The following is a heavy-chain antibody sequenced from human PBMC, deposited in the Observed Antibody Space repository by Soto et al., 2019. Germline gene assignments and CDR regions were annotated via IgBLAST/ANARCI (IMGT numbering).Heavy chain of an antibody. CDR1: GGSFSGYY. V-gene: IGHV4-34*01. D-gene: IGHD6-19*01. J-gene: IGHJ6*02. Sequence: SETLSLTCAVYGGSFSGYYWTWIRQPPGKGLEWIGEINDSGGTDYNPSLKSRVTISLDTSKNQLSLKLSSVTAADTAVYYCARDWGSSGWPYYYGMDVWGQGTTVTVSS. CDR3: ARDWGSSGWPYYYGMDV. CDR2: INDSGGT.